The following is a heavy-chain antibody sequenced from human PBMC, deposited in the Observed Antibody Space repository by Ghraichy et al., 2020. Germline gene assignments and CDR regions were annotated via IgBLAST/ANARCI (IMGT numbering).Heavy chain of an antibody. J-gene: IGHJ5*02. CDR2: IYYTGRT. CDR1: GASITSYY. Sequence: SETLSLTCTVSGASITSYYWSWIRQPPGKGLEWIGYIYYTGRTNSNPSLKSRLTISVDTSKNQFSLNLSSVTAADTAVYYCARGPARTHGGGWFDPWGQGTLVTVSS. D-gene: IGHD4-23*01. V-gene: IGHV4-59*01. CDR3: ARGPARTHGGGWFDP.